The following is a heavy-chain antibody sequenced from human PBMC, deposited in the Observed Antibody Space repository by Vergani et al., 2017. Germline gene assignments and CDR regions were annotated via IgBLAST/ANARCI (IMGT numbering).Heavy chain of an antibody. CDR1: GGSISSGSYY. Sequence: QVQLQESGPGLVKPSQTLSLTCTVSGGSISSGSYYWSWIRQPAGKGLEWIGYIYYSGSTNYNPSLKSRVTISVATSKNQFSLTLSSVNATDTAVYYCARGSRAAGYSGPDSWGQGTRVTVSS. J-gene: IGHJ4*02. D-gene: IGHD6-13*01. CDR2: IYYSGST. V-gene: IGHV4-61*02. CDR3: ARGSRAAGYSGPDS.